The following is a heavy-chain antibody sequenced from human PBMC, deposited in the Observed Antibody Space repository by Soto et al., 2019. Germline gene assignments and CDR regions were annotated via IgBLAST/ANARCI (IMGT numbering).Heavy chain of an antibody. CDR2: IKSKTDGGTV. Sequence: PGVSLRLSCAVSGVTLSNVWMNWVRQGPGKGPEWVGRIKSKTDGGTVEYAAPVKDRFTISRDDSENTLYLQMNSLKTEDTAVYYCSHGYYHYFESWGQGTLVTVSS. D-gene: IGHD5-18*01. CDR1: GVTLSNVW. V-gene: IGHV3-15*07. CDR3: SHGYYHYFES. J-gene: IGHJ4*02.